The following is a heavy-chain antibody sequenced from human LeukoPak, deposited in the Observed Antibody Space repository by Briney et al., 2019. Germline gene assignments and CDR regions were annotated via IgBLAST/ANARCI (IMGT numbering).Heavy chain of an antibody. D-gene: IGHD2-8*01. CDR3: ARVVLISYFDY. J-gene: IGHJ4*02. V-gene: IGHV3-48*01. Sequence: PGGSLRLSCAASGFTFSSYSMNWVRQAPGKGLEWVSYISSSSSTIYYADSVKGRFTISRDNAKNSLYLQMNSLRAEDTAVYYCARVVLISYFDYWGQGTLVTVSS. CDR1: GFTFSSYS. CDR2: ISSSSSTI.